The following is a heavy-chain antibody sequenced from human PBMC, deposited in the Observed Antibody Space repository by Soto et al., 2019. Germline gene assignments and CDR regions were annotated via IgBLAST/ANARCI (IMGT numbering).Heavy chain of an antibody. V-gene: IGHV4-34*01. J-gene: IGHJ6*03. Sequence: QVQLQQWGAGLLKPSETLSLTCAVYGGSFSGYYWSWIRQPPGKGLEWIGEINHSGSTNYNPSLKSRVTMPVDTSKNQFSRKLGSVTAADTAVYYCARTTRGDFWGSGRNSRATYYYYYMDVWGKGTTVTVSS. D-gene: IGHD3-16*01. CDR3: ARTTRGDFWGSGRNSRATYYYYYMDV. CDR2: INHSGST. CDR1: GGSFSGYY.